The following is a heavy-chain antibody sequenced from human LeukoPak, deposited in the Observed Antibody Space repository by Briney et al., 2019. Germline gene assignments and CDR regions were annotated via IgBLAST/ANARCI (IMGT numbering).Heavy chain of an antibody. CDR3: ARDYFSGTAMVTTRSGYYGMDV. CDR1: GVTLSNYA. D-gene: IGHD5-18*01. V-gene: IGHV3-23*01. Sequence: PGGSLRLSCVASGVTLSNYAMSWARQAPGKGLEWVSGISSSGSGGNTYYADSVKGRFTISRDSSRNTLFLHMNTLRAEDTAIYYCARDYFSGTAMVTTRSGYYGMDVWGQGTTVTVSS. J-gene: IGHJ6*02. CDR2: ISSSGSGGNT.